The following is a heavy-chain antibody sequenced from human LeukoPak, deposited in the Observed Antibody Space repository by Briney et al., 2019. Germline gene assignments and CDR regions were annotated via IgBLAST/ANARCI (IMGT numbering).Heavy chain of an antibody. CDR2: IYYSGST. D-gene: IGHD3-22*01. J-gene: IGHJ4*02. CDR3: ARVRRSGSYPSYFDY. V-gene: IGHV4-59*02. Sequence: SETLPLTCTVSGGSVSSYYWSWIRQPPGKGLEWIGYIYYSGSTSYNPSLKSRVSISVDTSNNQFSLKLTSVTAADTAVYYCARVRRSGSYPSYFDYWGQGTLVTVSS. CDR1: GGSVSSYY.